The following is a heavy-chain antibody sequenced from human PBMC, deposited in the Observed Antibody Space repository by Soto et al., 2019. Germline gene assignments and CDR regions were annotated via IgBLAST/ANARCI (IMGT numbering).Heavy chain of an antibody. CDR3: AKDRPKYYDFWSGYSKYYYGIDV. Sequence: PGGSLRLSCAASGFTFSSYGMHWVRQAPGKGLEWVAVISYDGSNKYYADSVKGRFTISRDNSKNTLYLQMNSLRAEDTAVYYCAKDRPKYYDFWSGYSKYYYGIDVWGQGTTVTVSS. CDR1: GFTFSSYG. V-gene: IGHV3-30*18. J-gene: IGHJ6*02. CDR2: ISYDGSNK. D-gene: IGHD3-3*01.